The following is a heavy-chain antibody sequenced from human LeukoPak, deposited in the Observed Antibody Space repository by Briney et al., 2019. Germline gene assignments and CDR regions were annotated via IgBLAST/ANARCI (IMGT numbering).Heavy chain of an antibody. CDR1: GGSISSYY. V-gene: IGHV4-59*01. Sequence: PSETLSLTCTVSGGSISSYYWSWIRQTPGKGLEWIGDIYYSGSTNYNPSLKSRVTISVDTSKNQFSLKLSSVTAADTAVYYCAREGTAGTNLNWFDPWGQGTLVTVSS. CDR2: IYYSGST. CDR3: AREGTAGTNLNWFDP. J-gene: IGHJ5*02. D-gene: IGHD1-1*01.